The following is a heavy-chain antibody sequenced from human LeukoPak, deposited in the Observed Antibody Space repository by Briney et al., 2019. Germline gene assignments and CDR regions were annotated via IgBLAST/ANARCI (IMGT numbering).Heavy chain of an antibody. Sequence: SETLSLTCTVSGGTISSYYWSWIRQPPGQGLEWIGYIYYSGSTNYNPSLKSRVTISVDTSKNQFSLKLSSVTAADTAVYYCARASRIAVAGTFDYWGQGTLVTVSS. CDR3: ARASRIAVAGTFDY. V-gene: IGHV4-59*01. J-gene: IGHJ4*02. CDR2: IYYSGST. CDR1: GGTISSYY. D-gene: IGHD6-19*01.